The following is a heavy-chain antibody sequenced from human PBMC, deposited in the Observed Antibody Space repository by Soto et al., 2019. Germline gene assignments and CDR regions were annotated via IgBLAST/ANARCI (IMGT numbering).Heavy chain of an antibody. CDR3: ARLGGHCSSSSCFGFYVMDV. D-gene: IGHD2-2*01. CDR2: FYYSENT. V-gene: IGHV4-39*01. Sequence: PSETLSLTCTVAGGSISSYSWGWVRQPPGKGLVWIATFYYSENTHYNPSLESRVTISVDTSKNQFSLKLSSVTAADTAVYYCARLGGHCSSSSCFGFYVMDVWGQGTTVTVSS. J-gene: IGHJ6*02. CDR1: GGSISSYS.